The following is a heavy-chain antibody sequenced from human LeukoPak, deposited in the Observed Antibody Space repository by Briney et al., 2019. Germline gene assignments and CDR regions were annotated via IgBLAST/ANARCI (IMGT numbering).Heavy chain of an antibody. CDR2: ITTNGGST. J-gene: IGHJ3*02. Sequence: GGSLRLSCAASGFAFSSHAMHWVRQAPGKGLEYVSAITTNGGSTYYADSVKGRFTISRDNSKNTLYLQMDSLRVEDMAVYYCARRSRRGHPANAFDIWGQGTMVTVSS. CDR3: ARRSRRGHPANAFDI. V-gene: IGHV3-64*02. D-gene: IGHD3-10*01. CDR1: GFAFSSHA.